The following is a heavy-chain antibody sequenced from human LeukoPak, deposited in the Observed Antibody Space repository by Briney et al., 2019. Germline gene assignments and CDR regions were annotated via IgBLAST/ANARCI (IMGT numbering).Heavy chain of an antibody. CDR3: TTYPMMYAINY. J-gene: IGHJ4*02. D-gene: IGHD2-8*01. CDR1: GFTFSNAW. V-gene: IGHV3-15*01. Sequence: GGSLRLSCAASGFTFSNAWMSWVRQAPGKGLEWVGRIKSKTDGETTDYAAPVKGRFTISRDDSKNTLFLQMNSLKTEDTAVYYCTTYPMMYAINYWGQGTLVTVSS. CDR2: IKSKTDGETT.